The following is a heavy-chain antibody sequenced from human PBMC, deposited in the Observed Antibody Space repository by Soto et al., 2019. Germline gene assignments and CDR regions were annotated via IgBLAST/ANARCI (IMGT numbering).Heavy chain of an antibody. J-gene: IGHJ6*02. Sequence: QVQLVQSGDEVRKPGSSVKVSCKASGYIFVNYGIAWVLQAPGQGLEWMGWISPYSGNTHYASKVQGRLTMTTDTTTSTAYMDLGSLTSDDTAMYYNAMVDHFVTPSPHDVWGQCPTVTVSS. V-gene: IGHV1-18*01. D-gene: IGHD3-16*02. CDR1: GYIFVNYG. CDR3: AMVDHFVTPSPHDV. CDR2: ISPYSGNT.